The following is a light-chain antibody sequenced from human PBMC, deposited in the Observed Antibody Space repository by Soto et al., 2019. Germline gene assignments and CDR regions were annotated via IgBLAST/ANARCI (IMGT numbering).Light chain of an antibody. J-gene: IGLJ2*01. V-gene: IGLV2-14*01. CDR3: SSYTSSSTHVV. CDR1: SSDVGGYSY. Sequence: QSALTQPASVSGSPGQSITISCTGTSSDVGGYSYVSWYQQHPGKAPKLMIYEVSNRPSGVSNRFSGSKSDNTASLTISGLQAEDEADYYCSSYTSSSTHVVFGGGTKLTVL. CDR2: EVS.